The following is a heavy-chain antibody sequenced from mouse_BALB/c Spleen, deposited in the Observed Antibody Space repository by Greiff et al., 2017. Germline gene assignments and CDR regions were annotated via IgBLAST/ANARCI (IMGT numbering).Heavy chain of an antibody. Sequence: VQLQQSGPGLVKPSQSLSLTCSVTGYSITSGYYWNWIRQFPGNKLEWMGYISYDGSNNYNPSLKNRISITRDTSKNQFFLKLNSVTTEDTATYYCARDRGYYGAMDYWGQGTSVTVSS. V-gene: IGHV3-6*02. J-gene: IGHJ4*01. D-gene: IGHD1-1*01. CDR1: GYSITSGYY. CDR2: ISYDGSN. CDR3: ARDRGYYGAMDY.